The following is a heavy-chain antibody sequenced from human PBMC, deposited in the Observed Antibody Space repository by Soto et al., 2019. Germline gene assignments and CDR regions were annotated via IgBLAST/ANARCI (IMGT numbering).Heavy chain of an antibody. CDR3: AREVDYYGSGSSFYGMDV. Sequence: SETLSLTCTVSGGSISSYYWSWIRQPPGKGLEWIGYIYYSGSTNYNPSLKSRVTISVDTSKNQFSLKLSSVTAADTAVYYCAREVDYYGSGSSFYGMDVWGQGTTVTVSS. CDR2: IYYSGST. J-gene: IGHJ6*02. V-gene: IGHV4-59*01. CDR1: GGSISSYY. D-gene: IGHD3-10*01.